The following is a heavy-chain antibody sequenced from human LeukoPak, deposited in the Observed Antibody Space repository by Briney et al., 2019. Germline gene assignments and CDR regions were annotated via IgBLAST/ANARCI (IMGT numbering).Heavy chain of an antibody. Sequence: PSQTLSLTCTVSGGSISRGDYYWSWIRQPPGKGLEWIGYIYYSGITYCDPTHKSRVTISVDTSKSQFSLKLSSVTVADTAVYDCAGLKWGATSFVDYYDYGMDVWGQGTTVTV. CDR3: AGLKWGATSFVDYYDYGMDV. V-gene: IGHV4-30-4*01. CDR1: GGSISRGDYY. CDR2: IYYSGIT. D-gene: IGHD1-26*01. J-gene: IGHJ6*02.